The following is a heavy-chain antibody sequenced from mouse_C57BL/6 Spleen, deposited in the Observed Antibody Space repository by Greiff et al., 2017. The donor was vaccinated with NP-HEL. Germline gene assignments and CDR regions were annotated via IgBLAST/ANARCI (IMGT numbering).Heavy chain of an antibody. CDR1: GYTFTSYW. D-gene: IGHD2-3*01. CDR2: IDPNSGGT. Sequence: QVQLKQPGAELVKPGASVKLSCKASGYTFTSYWMHWVKQRPGRGLEWIGRIDPNSGGTKYNEKFKSKATLTVDKPSSTAYMQLSSLTSEDSAVYYCARPIYDGYYNWFAYWGQGTLVTVSA. CDR3: ARPIYDGYYNWFAY. V-gene: IGHV1-72*01. J-gene: IGHJ3*01.